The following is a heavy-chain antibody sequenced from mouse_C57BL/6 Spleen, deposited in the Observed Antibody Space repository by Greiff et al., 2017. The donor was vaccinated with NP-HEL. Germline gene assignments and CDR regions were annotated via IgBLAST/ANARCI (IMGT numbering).Heavy chain of an antibody. Sequence: VQLKESGPELVKPGASVKISCKASGYSFTGYYMNWVKQSPEKSLEWIGEINPSTGGTTYNQKFKGKATLTVDKSSSTAYMQLKSLTSEDSAVYYCARTRDYYGSSSAWFAYWGQGTLVTVSA. D-gene: IGHD1-1*01. CDR1: GYSFTGYY. V-gene: IGHV1-42*01. J-gene: IGHJ3*01. CDR2: INPSTGGT. CDR3: ARTRDYYGSSSAWFAY.